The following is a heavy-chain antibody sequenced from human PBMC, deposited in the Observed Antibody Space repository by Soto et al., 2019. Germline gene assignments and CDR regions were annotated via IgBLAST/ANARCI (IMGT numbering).Heavy chain of an antibody. Sequence: PGGSLRLSCAASGFTFSSYWMSWVRQAPGKGLEWVASIRQNGGRKGYVDSVKGRFTISRDNAKNSLYLQMNSLRAEDTALYYCAKVIHSGPYLVYFDYWGQGTLVTVSS. CDR3: AKVIHSGPYLVYFDY. D-gene: IGHD6-13*01. CDR1: GFTFSSYW. CDR2: IRQNGGRK. J-gene: IGHJ4*02. V-gene: IGHV3-7*05.